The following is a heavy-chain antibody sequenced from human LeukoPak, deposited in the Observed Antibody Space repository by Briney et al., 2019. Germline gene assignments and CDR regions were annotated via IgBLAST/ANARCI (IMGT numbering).Heavy chain of an antibody. CDR1: GFTFSTYW. Sequence: GGSLRLSCAASGFTFSTYWMTCARQAPGKGLEWVATIKPDGSEEYYVDSVKGRFTISRDNAKNSLYLQMNSLRAEDTAVYYCAKPSRSSSNEYWGQGTLVTVSS. CDR3: AKPSRSSSNEY. CDR2: IKPDGSEE. V-gene: IGHV3-7*05. J-gene: IGHJ4*02. D-gene: IGHD6-13*01.